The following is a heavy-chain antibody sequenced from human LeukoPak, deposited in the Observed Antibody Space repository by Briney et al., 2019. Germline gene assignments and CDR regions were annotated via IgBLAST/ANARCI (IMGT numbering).Heavy chain of an antibody. Sequence: GASVKVSCKASGYTFTSYGISWVRQAPGQGLEWMGIINPSGGSTNYAQKFQGRVTMTRDTSTSTVYMELSSLRSEDTAVYYCARGPRTTLVRGGQWYYYMDVWGKGTAVTISS. V-gene: IGHV1-46*01. CDR2: INPSGGST. CDR1: GYTFTSYG. D-gene: IGHD3-10*01. J-gene: IGHJ6*03. CDR3: ARGPRTTLVRGGQWYYYMDV.